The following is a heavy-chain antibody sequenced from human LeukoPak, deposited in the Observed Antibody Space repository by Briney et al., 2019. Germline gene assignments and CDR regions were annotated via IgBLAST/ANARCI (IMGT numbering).Heavy chain of an antibody. CDR2: IRSKANSYAT. J-gene: IGHJ1*01. V-gene: IGHV3-73*01. CDR1: GFTFSGSA. Sequence: QPGGSLRLSCAASGFTFSGSAMHWVRQASGKGLEWVGRIRSKANSYATAYAASVKGRFTISRDDSKNTAYLQMNSLKTEDTAVYYCTIHHYYDSSGYYSEYFQHWGQGTLVTVSS. CDR3: TIHHYYDSSGYYSEYFQH. D-gene: IGHD3-22*01.